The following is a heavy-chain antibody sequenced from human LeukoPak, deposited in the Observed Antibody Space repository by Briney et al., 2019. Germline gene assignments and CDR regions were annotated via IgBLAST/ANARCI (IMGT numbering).Heavy chain of an antibody. CDR2: IRYDGSNK. V-gene: IGHV3-30*02. CDR3: AKSGKGTSHGLYYYYMDV. CDR1: GFTFSSYG. J-gene: IGHJ6*03. D-gene: IGHD1-14*01. Sequence: GGSLRLSCAASGFTFSSYGMHWVRQAPGKGLEWVAFIRYDGSNKYYADSVKGRFTISRDNSKNTLYLQMNSLRAEDTAVYYCAKSGKGTSHGLYYYYMDVWGKGTTVTVSS.